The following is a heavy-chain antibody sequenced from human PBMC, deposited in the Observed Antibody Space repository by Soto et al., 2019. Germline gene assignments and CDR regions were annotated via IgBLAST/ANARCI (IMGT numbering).Heavy chain of an antibody. Sequence: GGSLRLSWAASGFTFGYYAMHWVRQVPGKGLEWVSGFKWNSGDVGYADSVKGRFTISRDNAKNSLYLQMNSLRPEDTAVYYCAKDRSSGSPYYGMDFWGQGTMVTVSS. CDR1: GFTFGYYA. J-gene: IGHJ6*02. D-gene: IGHD3-10*01. CDR2: FKWNSGDV. CDR3: AKDRSSGSPYYGMDF. V-gene: IGHV3-9*01.